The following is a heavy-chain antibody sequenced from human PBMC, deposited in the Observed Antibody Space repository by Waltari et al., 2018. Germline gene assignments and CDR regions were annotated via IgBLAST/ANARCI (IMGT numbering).Heavy chain of an antibody. CDR1: GFTFSSYT. D-gene: IGHD4-17*01. CDR2: ISVTSSYI. V-gene: IGHV3-21*01. CDR3: ARAGYYGDYVFDY. Sequence: EVQLVESGGGLVKSGGSLRLSCAVSGFTFSSYTMNWVRQAPGKGLGWVSSISVTSSYIYYADSVKGRFTISRDNAKNSLFLQMNSLRAEDTAVYYCARAGYYGDYVFDYWGQGTLVTVSS. J-gene: IGHJ4*02.